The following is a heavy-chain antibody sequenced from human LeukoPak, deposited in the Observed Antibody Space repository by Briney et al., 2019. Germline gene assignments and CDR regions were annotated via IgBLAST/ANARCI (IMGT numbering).Heavy chain of an antibody. CDR3: ARVRYYLDY. Sequence: GGSLRLSCAASGFTFSDHYMDWVRQAPGKGLDWVGRIRNKVNSYSTGYAASVKGRFTISRDDSKNSPYLQMNSLKTEDTAVYYCARVRYYLDYWGQGTLVTVSS. CDR1: GFTFSDHY. D-gene: IGHD3-9*01. V-gene: IGHV3-72*01. CDR2: IRNKVNSYST. J-gene: IGHJ4*02.